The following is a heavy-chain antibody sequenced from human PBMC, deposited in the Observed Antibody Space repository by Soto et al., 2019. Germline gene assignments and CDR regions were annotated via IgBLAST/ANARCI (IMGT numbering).Heavy chain of an antibody. J-gene: IGHJ5*02. CDR2: INAGNGNT. D-gene: IGHD1-26*01. CDR3: ARDNGVSGPSGFDP. Sequence: ASVKVSCKASGYTFTAYAMHWVRQAPGQRLEWMGWINAGNGNTKYSQKFQGRVTITRDTSASTAYMELSSLRSEDTAVYYCARDNGVSGPSGFDPWGQGTLVTVSS. V-gene: IGHV1-3*01. CDR1: GYTFTAYA.